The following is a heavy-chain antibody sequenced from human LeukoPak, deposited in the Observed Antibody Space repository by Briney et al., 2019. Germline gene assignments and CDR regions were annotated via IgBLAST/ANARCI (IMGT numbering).Heavy chain of an antibody. CDR3: ARGLGPKYYDFWSGYLVY. CDR1: GYTFTGYY. J-gene: IGHJ4*02. Sequence: GASVKVSCKASGYTFTGYYMHWVRQAPGQGLEWMGWINPNSGGTNYAQKFQGRVTMTRDTSISTAYMELSRLRSDDTAVYYCARGLGPKYYDFWSGYLVYWGQGTLVTVSS. V-gene: IGHV1-2*02. D-gene: IGHD3-3*01. CDR2: INPNSGGT.